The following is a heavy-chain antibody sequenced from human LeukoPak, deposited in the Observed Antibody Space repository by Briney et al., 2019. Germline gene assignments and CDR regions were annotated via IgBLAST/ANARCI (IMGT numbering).Heavy chain of an antibody. Sequence: GGSLRLSCAASGFTFSSYAMSWVRQAPGKGLEWVSAISGSGGSTYYADSVKGRFTISRDNSNNTLYLQMNSLRAEDTAVYYCAKDEGDSSGYTDYWGQGTLVTVSS. CDR3: AKDEGDSSGYTDY. V-gene: IGHV3-23*01. J-gene: IGHJ4*02. D-gene: IGHD6-19*01. CDR2: ISGSGGST. CDR1: GFTFSSYA.